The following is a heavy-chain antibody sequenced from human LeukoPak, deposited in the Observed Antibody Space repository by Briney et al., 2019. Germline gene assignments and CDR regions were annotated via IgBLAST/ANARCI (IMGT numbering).Heavy chain of an antibody. CDR1: GYTFTGYY. CDR3: ARANMRITIFGVVTPQYYFDY. D-gene: IGHD3-3*01. CDR2: INPNSGGT. Sequence: ASVKVSCKASGYTFTGYYMHWERQAPGQGLEWVGWINPNSGGTNYAQKFQGRVTMTRDTSISTAYMELSRLRSDDTAVYYCARANMRITIFGVVTPQYYFDYWGQGTLVTVSS. V-gene: IGHV1-2*02. J-gene: IGHJ4*02.